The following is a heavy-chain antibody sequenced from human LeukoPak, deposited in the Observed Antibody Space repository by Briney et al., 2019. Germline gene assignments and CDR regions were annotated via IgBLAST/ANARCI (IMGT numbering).Heavy chain of an antibody. J-gene: IGHJ4*02. CDR1: GYTFTSYY. CDR3: ARSVDTAMVTDY. D-gene: IGHD5-18*01. V-gene: IGHV1-2*04. Sequence: GSVKVSCKASGYTFTSYYMDWVRQAPGQGLEWMGWINPNSGGTNYAQKFQGWVTMTRDTSISTAYMELSRLRSDDTAAYYCARSVDTAMVTDYWGQGTLVTVSS. CDR2: INPNSGGT.